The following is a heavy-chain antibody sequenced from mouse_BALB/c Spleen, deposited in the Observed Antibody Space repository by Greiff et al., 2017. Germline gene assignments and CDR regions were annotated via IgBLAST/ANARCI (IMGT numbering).Heavy chain of an antibody. J-gene: IGHJ3*01. D-gene: IGHD2-1*01. CDR3: ARDGGYYGNYVLFAY. CDR2: ISDGGSYT. V-gene: IGHV5-4*02. CDR1: GFTFSDYY. Sequence: EVQGVESGGGLVKPGGSLKLSCAASGFTFSDYYMYWVRQTPEKRLEWVATISDGGSYTYYPDSVKGRFTISRDNAKNNLYLQMSSLKSEDTAMYYGARDGGYYGNYVLFAYWGQGTLVTVSA.